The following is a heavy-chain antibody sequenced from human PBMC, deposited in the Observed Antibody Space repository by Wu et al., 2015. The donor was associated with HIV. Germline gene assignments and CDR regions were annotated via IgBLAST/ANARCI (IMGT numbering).Heavy chain of an antibody. CDR1: GGTFSSYG. D-gene: IGHD2-8*02. J-gene: IGHJ5*02. CDR3: ARDLCVRGVCYRSAGGLVPTP. CDR2: IIPIFGTT. Sequence: QVQLVQSGAEVMKPGSSVKVSCKAAGGTFSSYGISWVRQAPGQGLEWMGGIIPIFGTTNYAQKFQGRVTITADESTSTAYMELSGLRSDDTAVYYCARDLCVRGVCYRSAGGLVPTPWGHGNPGPPSP. V-gene: IGHV1-69*12.